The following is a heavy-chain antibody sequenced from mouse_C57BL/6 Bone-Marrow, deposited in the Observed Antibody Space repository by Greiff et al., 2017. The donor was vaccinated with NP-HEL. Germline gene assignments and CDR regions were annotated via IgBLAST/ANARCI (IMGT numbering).Heavy chain of an antibody. Sequence: QVQLQQPGAELVMPGASVKLSCKASGYTFTSYWMHWVKQRPGQGLEWIGEIDPSDSYTNYNQKFKGKSTLTVDKSSSIAYMQLSSLTSEDSAVYYCARGGTTVPIDYWGQGTTLTVSS. J-gene: IGHJ2*01. D-gene: IGHD1-1*01. V-gene: IGHV1-69*01. CDR1: GYTFTSYW. CDR2: IDPSDSYT. CDR3: ARGGTTVPIDY.